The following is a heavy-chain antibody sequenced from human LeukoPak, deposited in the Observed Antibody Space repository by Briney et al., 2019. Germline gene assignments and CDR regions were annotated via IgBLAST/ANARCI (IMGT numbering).Heavy chain of an antibody. D-gene: IGHD3-10*01. CDR2: INSDGSST. V-gene: IGHV3-74*01. CDR1: GFTFSSYW. Sequence: GGSLRLSCAASGFTFSSYWMHWVRQAPGKGLVWVSRINSDGSSTSHADSVKGRFTISRDNAKNTLYLQMNSLRAEDTAVYYCASHPYYYGSGSYLPWGQGTLVTVSS. J-gene: IGHJ5*02. CDR3: ASHPYYYGSGSYLP.